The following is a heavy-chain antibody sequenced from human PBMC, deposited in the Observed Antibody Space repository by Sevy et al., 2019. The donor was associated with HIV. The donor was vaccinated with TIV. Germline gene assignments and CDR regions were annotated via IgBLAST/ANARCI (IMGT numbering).Heavy chain of an antibody. CDR2: IWSDGAYQ. V-gene: IGHV3-33*04. CDR3: ARGGYYYDNAAYYAFDS. CDR1: GFTFSAYA. Sequence: WGFLRLSCTTSGFTFSAYAMHWVRQAPGKGLEWVAIIWSDGAYQYHGDSVKGRFTISRHNSKNTLYLQMNSLRVEDSAVYYCARGGYYYDNAAYYAFDSWGQGTLVTVSS. D-gene: IGHD3-22*01. J-gene: IGHJ4*02.